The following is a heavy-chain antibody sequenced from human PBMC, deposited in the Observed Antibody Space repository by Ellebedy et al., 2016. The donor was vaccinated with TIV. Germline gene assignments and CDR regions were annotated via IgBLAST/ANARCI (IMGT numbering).Heavy chain of an antibody. V-gene: IGHV3-7*01. Sequence: GESLKISCVASGFSFRRYWMSWVRQAPGKGLECVANIYQADSNQYYVDSVKGRFTISRDNANKSLFLQMNSLRGEDTAVYYCARRGGYGDYAVQINSWCERWGRGTLVTASS. CDR1: GFSFRRYW. J-gene: IGHJ5*02. D-gene: IGHD4-17*01. CDR3: ARRGGYGDYAVQINSWCER. CDR2: IYQADSNQ.